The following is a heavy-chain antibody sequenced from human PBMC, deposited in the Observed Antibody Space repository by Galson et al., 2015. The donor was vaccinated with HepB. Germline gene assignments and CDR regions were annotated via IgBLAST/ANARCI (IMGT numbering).Heavy chain of an antibody. J-gene: IGHJ3*02. CDR3: AREIAARQKAFDI. D-gene: IGHD6-6*01. V-gene: IGHV1-69*13. CDR1: GGTFSSYA. CDR2: IIPIFGTA. Sequence: SVKVSCKASGGTFSSYAISWVRQAPGQGLEWMGGIIPIFGTANYAQKFQGRVTITADESTSTAYMELSSLRSEDTAVYYCAREIAARQKAFDIWGQGTMVTVSS.